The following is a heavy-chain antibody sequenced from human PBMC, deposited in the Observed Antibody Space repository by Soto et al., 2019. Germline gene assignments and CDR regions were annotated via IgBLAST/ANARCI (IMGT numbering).Heavy chain of an antibody. CDR1: GFTFNNYA. CDR2: ITDSGDDT. Sequence: EVQLLESGGGLVQPGGSLRLSCAASGFTFNNYAMGWVRQAPGKGLEWVSAITDSGDDTYYIDSVKGRFTISRDNSKSTLYLQMNSLRGEDTAIYYCAKFGSSSWSPHYYFDYWGQGTLVTVSS. CDR3: AKFGSSSWSPHYYFDY. D-gene: IGHD2-2*01. V-gene: IGHV3-23*01. J-gene: IGHJ4*02.